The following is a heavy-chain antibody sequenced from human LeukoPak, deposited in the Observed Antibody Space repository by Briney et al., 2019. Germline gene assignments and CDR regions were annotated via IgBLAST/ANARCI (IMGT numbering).Heavy chain of an antibody. J-gene: IGHJ4*02. V-gene: IGHV4-34*01. CDR1: GGSFSGYY. CDR2: INHSGST. D-gene: IGHD3-22*01. Sequence: SETLSLTCAVYGGSFSGYYWSWIRQPPGKGLEWIGEINHSGSTNYNPSLKSRVTTSVDTSKNQFSLKLSSVTAADTAVYYCARGHYYDSSGYLPFDYWGQGTLVTVSS. CDR3: ARGHYYDSSGYLPFDY.